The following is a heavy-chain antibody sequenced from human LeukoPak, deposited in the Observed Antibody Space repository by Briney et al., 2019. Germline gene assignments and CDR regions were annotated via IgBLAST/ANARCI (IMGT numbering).Heavy chain of an antibody. Sequence: GRSLRLSCAASGFTFSSYAMHWVRQAPGEGLEWVAVISYDGSNKYYADSVKGRFTISRDNSKNTLYLQMNSLRAEDTAVYYCARDSRSWGYFDYWGQGTLVTVSS. CDR1: GFTFSSYA. CDR2: ISYDGSNK. D-gene: IGHD6-13*01. J-gene: IGHJ4*02. V-gene: IGHV3-30-3*01. CDR3: ARDSRSWGYFDY.